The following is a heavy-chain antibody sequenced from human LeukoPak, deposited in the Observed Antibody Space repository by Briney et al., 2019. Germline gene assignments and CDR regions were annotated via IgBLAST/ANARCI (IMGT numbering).Heavy chain of an antibody. D-gene: IGHD3-22*01. CDR1: GFTFSGSA. J-gene: IGHJ6*02. Sequence: GGSLRLSCAASGFTFSGSAMHWVRQASGKGLEWVGRIRSKANSYATAYAASVKGRFTISRDDSKNTAYLQMNSLKTEDTAVYYCSFGYYDSSGYYNYYYGMDVWGQGTTVTVSS. CDR3: SFGYYDSSGYYNYYYGMDV. V-gene: IGHV3-73*01. CDR2: IRSKANSYAT.